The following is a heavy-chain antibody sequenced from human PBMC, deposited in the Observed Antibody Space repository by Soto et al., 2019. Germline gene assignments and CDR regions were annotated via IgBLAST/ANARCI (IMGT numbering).Heavy chain of an antibody. J-gene: IGHJ5*02. V-gene: IGHV1-69*01. Sequence: QVQLGQSGAEVKKPGSSVKVSCKASGGTFSRYAISWLRQAPGQGLEWMGGIIPIFGTANYAQKFQGRVTITADESTSPAYMELSSLRFDDTAVYYCERAIVGPTTTGWLDPWGQGTLVPVSS. CDR1: GGTFSRYA. CDR2: IIPIFGTA. D-gene: IGHD1-26*01. CDR3: ERAIVGPTTTGWLDP.